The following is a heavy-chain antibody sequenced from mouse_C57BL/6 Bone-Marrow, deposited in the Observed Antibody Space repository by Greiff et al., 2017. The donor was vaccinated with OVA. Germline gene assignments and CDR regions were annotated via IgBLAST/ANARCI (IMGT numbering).Heavy chain of an antibody. Sequence: EVKVVESGGGLVKPGGSLKLSCAASGFTFSSYAMSWVRQTPEKRLEWVATISDGGCYTYYPDNVKGRFTISRDNAKNNLYLQMSHLKSEDTAMYYCARDQLGYYCDYWGQGTTLTVAS. J-gene: IGHJ2*01. CDR1: GFTFSSYA. CDR3: ARDQLGYYCDY. D-gene: IGHD4-1*02. V-gene: IGHV5-4*01. CDR2: ISDGGCYT.